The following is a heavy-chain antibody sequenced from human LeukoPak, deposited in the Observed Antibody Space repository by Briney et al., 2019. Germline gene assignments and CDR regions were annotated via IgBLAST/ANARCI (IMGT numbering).Heavy chain of an antibody. CDR1: GGSISSYY. Sequence: SETLSLTCTVSGGSISSYYWSWIRQPPGKGLEWIGYIYYSGSTNYNPSLKSRVTISVDTSKNQFSLKLSSVTAADTAVYYCARTTKAVAEIDYWGQGTLVTVSS. D-gene: IGHD6-19*01. CDR2: IYYSGST. V-gene: IGHV4-59*08. J-gene: IGHJ4*02. CDR3: ARTTKAVAEIDY.